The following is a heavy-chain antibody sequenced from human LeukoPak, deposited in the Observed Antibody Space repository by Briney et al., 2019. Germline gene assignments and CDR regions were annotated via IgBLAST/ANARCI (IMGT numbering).Heavy chain of an antibody. D-gene: IGHD4-17*01. Sequence: GGSLRLSCAASGFTFSNAWMSWVRQAPGKGLEWVGRIKSKTDGGTTDYAAPVKGRFTISRDDSKSTLFLHMNSLETEDTALYYCTTDYGDPHFDYWGQGTLVTVSS. V-gene: IGHV3-15*01. J-gene: IGHJ4*02. CDR3: TTDYGDPHFDY. CDR1: GFTFSNAW. CDR2: IKSKTDGGTT.